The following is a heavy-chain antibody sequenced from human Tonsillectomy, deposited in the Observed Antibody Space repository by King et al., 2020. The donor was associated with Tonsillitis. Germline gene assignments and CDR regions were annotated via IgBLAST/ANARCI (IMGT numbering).Heavy chain of an antibody. CDR2: INPSGGST. Sequence: VQLVKSGAEVKKPGASVKVSCKASGYTFTNYYMHWVRQAPGQGLEWMGIINPSGGSTTYAQKFQGRVTMTRDTYTSTVYIELSSLGSEESAVYYCARDGATGDYCYIDYWGQGTLVTVSS. D-gene: IGHD4-17*01. CDR3: ARDGATGDYCYIDY. J-gene: IGHJ4*02. CDR1: GYTFTNYY. V-gene: IGHV1-46*01.